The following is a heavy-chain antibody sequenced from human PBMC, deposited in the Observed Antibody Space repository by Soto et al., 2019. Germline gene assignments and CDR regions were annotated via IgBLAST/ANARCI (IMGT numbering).Heavy chain of an antibody. J-gene: IGHJ4*02. V-gene: IGHV4-31*03. CDR3: ARGLRDFDWRLPFGY. D-gene: IGHD3-9*01. Sequence: PSETLFLTCTVSGASVSTGAYYWGWVRQRPGKGLEWVGYIYESGYTYYNTSLKSRLTISLDRSNNQFSLGLTSVTAADTAVYYCARGLRDFDWRLPFGYWGQGTLVTVSS. CDR1: GASVSTGAYY. CDR2: IYESGYT.